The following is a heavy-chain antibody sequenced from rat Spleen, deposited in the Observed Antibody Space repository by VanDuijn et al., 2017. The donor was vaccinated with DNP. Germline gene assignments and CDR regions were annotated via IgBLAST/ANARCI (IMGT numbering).Heavy chain of an antibody. V-gene: IGHV2-1*01. Sequence: QVQLKESGPGLLQPSQTLSLTCTVSGFSLTTNSVHWVRQPPGKGLEWVGVIWSGGGTAYNSALKSRLSINRDTSKSQVLVKINSLENEDTAIYFCARSITGNHYWFFDFWGPGTMVTVSS. CDR2: IWSGGGT. CDR3: ARSITGNHYWFFDF. J-gene: IGHJ1*01. D-gene: IGHD5-1*01. CDR1: GFSLTTNS.